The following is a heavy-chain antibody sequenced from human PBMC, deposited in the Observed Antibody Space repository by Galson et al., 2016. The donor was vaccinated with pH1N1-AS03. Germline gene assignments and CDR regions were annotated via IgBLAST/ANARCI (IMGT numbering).Heavy chain of an antibody. V-gene: IGHV3-30*03. CDR1: GFTMRIYG. D-gene: IGHD3-22*01. CDR2: ISYDGSYK. J-gene: IGHJ4*02. CDR3: ARDLGDYYDSSGNVDY. Sequence: SLRLSCAASGFTMRIYGMHWVRQASGKGLERVAVISYDGSYKYSADSVKGRFTITRDNSKNTLYMQMNSLRAEDTALYYCARDLGDYYDSSGNVDYWGQGTLVTVSS.